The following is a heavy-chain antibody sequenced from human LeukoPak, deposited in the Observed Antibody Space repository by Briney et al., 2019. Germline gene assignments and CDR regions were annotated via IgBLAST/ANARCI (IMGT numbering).Heavy chain of an antibody. CDR1: GFTFSSYG. Sequence: GGSLRLSCAASGFTFSSYGMHWVRQAPGKGLEWVAVIWYDGSNKYYADSVKGRFTISRDNSKNTLYLQMNSLRAEDTAVYYCARGGRGNCSGGSCYSYYFDYWGQGTLVTVSS. V-gene: IGHV3-33*01. D-gene: IGHD2-15*01. CDR3: ARGGRGNCSGGSCYSYYFDY. J-gene: IGHJ4*02. CDR2: IWYDGSNK.